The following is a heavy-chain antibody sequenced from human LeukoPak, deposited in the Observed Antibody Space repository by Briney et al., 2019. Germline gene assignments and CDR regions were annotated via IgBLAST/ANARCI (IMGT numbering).Heavy chain of an antibody. CDR3: TAGRSDYFDF. J-gene: IGHJ4*02. CDR2: IYYSGST. Sequence: PSETLSLTCTVSSGSISSSSYYWGWIRQPQGKGLEWIGSIYYSGSTYYNPSLKSRVTISVDTSKNRFSLKLSSVTAADTALYYCTAGRSDYFDFWGQGTLVTVSS. V-gene: IGHV4-39*01. CDR1: SGSISSSSYY. D-gene: IGHD6-25*01.